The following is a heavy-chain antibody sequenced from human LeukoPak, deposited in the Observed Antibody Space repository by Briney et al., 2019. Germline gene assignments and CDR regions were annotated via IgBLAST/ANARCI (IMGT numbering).Heavy chain of an antibody. CDR1: GYTFTGYY. Sequence: ASVKVSCTASGYTFTGYYMHWVRQAPGQGLEWMGWINPNSGGTNYAQKFQGWVTMTRDTSISTAYMELSRLRSDDTAVYYCARGRPMVRGVTDLYYFDYWGQGTLVTVCS. CDR3: ARGRPMVRGVTDLYYFDY. J-gene: IGHJ4*02. CDR2: INPNSGGT. V-gene: IGHV1-2*04. D-gene: IGHD3-10*01.